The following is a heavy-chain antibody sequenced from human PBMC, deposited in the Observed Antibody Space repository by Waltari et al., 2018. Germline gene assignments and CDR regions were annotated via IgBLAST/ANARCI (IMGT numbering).Heavy chain of an antibody. CDR2: IIPSVGTA. D-gene: IGHD3-3*01. CDR1: GGTFSSYA. J-gene: IGHJ4*02. Sequence: QVQLVQSGAEVKKPGSSVKVSCKASGGTFSSYAISWVRQAPGQGLEWMGGIIPSVGTANYAQKFQGRVTITADESTSTAYMELSSLRSEDTAVYYCAGGPPGFLEWLPPSDWGQGTLVTVSS. V-gene: IGHV1-69*01. CDR3: AGGPPGFLEWLPPSD.